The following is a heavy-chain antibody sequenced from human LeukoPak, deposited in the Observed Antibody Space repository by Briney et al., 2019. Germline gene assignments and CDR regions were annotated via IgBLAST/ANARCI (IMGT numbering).Heavy chain of an antibody. CDR2: LRPIDRGT. CDR1: GYTFTSYY. D-gene: IGHD1-26*01. Sequence: GASVKVSCKASGYTFTSYYIHWVRQAPGQGLEWMGTLRPIDRGTSYAQKFQGRVIMTSDMSTSTGYMELSSLRSEDTAVYYCVREKSGGSYDYWGQGTLVTVSS. CDR3: VREKSGGSYDY. J-gene: IGHJ4*02. V-gene: IGHV1-46*01.